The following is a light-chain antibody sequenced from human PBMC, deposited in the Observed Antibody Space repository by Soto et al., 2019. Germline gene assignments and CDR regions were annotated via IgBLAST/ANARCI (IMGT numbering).Light chain of an antibody. Sequence: EMVITHSPAILSFSPGESSTLSCRASKSVKSNYLAWYQQHPGQRPRLLIYGISRRDTGIHVRFSGSGSGTEFSLTISSLEPEDFAVYYCKQRSNWLTFGGGTKVDI. CDR1: KSVKSNY. CDR3: KQRSNWLT. V-gene: IGKV3D-20*02. J-gene: IGKJ4*01. CDR2: GIS.